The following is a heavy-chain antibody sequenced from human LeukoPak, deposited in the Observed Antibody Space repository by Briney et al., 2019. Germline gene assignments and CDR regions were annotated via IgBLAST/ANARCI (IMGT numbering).Heavy chain of an antibody. Sequence: GGSLRLSCAASGFTFDDYAMHWVRHAPGKGLEWVSGISWNSGSIGYADSVKGRFTISRDNAKNSLYLQMNSLRAEDMALYYCAKGRGYSYGYEIDYWGQGTLVTVSS. CDR3: AKGRGYSYGYEIDY. CDR1: GFTFDDYA. J-gene: IGHJ4*02. V-gene: IGHV3-9*03. CDR2: ISWNSGSI. D-gene: IGHD5-18*01.